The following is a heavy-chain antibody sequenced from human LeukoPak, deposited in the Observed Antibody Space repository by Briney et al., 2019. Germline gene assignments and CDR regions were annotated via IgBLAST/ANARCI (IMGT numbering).Heavy chain of an antibody. D-gene: IGHD5-24*01. CDR3: ARVSRDGYYLFDY. J-gene: IGHJ4*02. CDR1: EYIIATYY. V-gene: IGHV1-46*01. Sequence: ASVKVSCKASEYIIATYYIDWVRQAPGQGLEWMGRINPSGGSTNYARQFQDRVTMTSDTSMTTVYMELSSLRSEDTAVYFCARVSRDGYYLFDYWGQGTLVTVSS. CDR2: INPSGGST.